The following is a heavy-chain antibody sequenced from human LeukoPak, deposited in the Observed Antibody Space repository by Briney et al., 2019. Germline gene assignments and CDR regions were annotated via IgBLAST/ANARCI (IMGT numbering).Heavy chain of an antibody. CDR3: ARVGDP. CDR2: INHSGST. J-gene: IGHJ5*02. V-gene: IGHV4-34*01. Sequence: SETLSLTCAVYGGSFSGYYWSWIRQPPGKGLEWIGEINHSGSTNYNPSLKSRVTISVDTSKNQFSLKLSSVTAADTAVYYCARVGDPWGQGTLVTVSS. CDR1: GGSFSGYY.